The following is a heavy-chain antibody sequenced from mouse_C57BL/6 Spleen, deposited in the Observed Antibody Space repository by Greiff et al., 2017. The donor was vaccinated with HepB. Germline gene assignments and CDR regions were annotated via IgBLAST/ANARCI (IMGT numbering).Heavy chain of an antibody. Sequence: EVQLQQSGTVLVRPGASVKMSCKTSGYTFTSYWMHWVKQRPGQGLAWIGAIYPGNSDTGYNQTFKGKAKLTAVTSASTAYMELSSLTNEDSAVYYCTSNYYGSSHFDYWGQGTTLTVSS. J-gene: IGHJ2*01. CDR1: GYTFTSYW. CDR3: TSNYYGSSHFDY. CDR2: IYPGNSDT. V-gene: IGHV1-5*01. D-gene: IGHD1-1*01.